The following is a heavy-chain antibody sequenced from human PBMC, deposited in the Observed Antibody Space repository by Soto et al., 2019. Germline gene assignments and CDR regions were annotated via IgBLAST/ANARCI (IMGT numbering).Heavy chain of an antibody. J-gene: IGHJ4*02. D-gene: IGHD3-22*01. V-gene: IGHV1-18*04. Sequence: ASVKVSCRASGYTFTSYGISWVRQAPGQGLEWMGCISAYNGNTKYAQKLQGRVTMTTDTSTSTAYMELRSLRSDDTALYYCARYDYDSSGYYGPFDYWGQGTLVTVSS. CDR2: ISAYNGNT. CDR1: GYTFTSYG. CDR3: ARYDYDSSGYYGPFDY.